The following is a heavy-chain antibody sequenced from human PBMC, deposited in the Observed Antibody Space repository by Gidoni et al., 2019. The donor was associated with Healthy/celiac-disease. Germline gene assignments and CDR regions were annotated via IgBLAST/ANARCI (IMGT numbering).Heavy chain of an antibody. CDR2: ITWNSGNI. D-gene: IGHD3-10*01. CDR3: AKESTYYYASGNYPPEGHYGMDV. J-gene: IGHJ6*02. Sequence: EVQLVESGGGLVQPGRSLRLSCAASGFSFDDYAMHWVRRAPGKGLEWVSGITWNSGNIGYADSVKGRFTISRDNAKNSLYLHMNSLRAEDTAFYYCAKESTYYYASGNYPPEGHYGMDVWGQGTTVTVSS. V-gene: IGHV3-9*01. CDR1: GFSFDDYA.